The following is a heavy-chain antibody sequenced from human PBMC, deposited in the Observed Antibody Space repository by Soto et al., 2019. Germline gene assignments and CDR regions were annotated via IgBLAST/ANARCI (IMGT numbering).Heavy chain of an antibody. D-gene: IGHD3-10*01. CDR1: GYTFTSYY. V-gene: IGHV1-46*01. CDR2: INPSGGST. Sequence: ASVKVSCKASGYTFTSYYMHWVRQAPGQGLEWMGIINPSGGSTSYAQKFQGRVTMTRDTYTSTVYMELSSLRSEDTAVYYCARDPLIGRLVRGHTFDYWGQGNLVTVSS. J-gene: IGHJ4*02. CDR3: ARDPLIGRLVRGHTFDY.